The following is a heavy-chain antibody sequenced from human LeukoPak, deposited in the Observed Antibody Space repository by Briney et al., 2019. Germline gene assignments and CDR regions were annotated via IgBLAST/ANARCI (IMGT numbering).Heavy chain of an antibody. CDR1: GGSISSYY. CDR2: IYYSGST. J-gene: IGHJ4*02. CDR3: ARRGFYRAVALGGFDY. V-gene: IGHV4-59*08. D-gene: IGHD6-19*01. Sequence: SETLSLTCTVSGGSISSYYWSWIRQPPGKGLEWIGYIYYSGSTNYNPSLKSRVTISVDTSKNQFSLKLSSVTAADTAVYYCARRGFYRAVALGGFDYWGQGTLVTVSS.